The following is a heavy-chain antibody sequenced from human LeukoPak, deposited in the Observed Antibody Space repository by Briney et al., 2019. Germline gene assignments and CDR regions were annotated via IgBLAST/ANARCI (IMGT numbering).Heavy chain of an antibody. J-gene: IGHJ4*02. D-gene: IGHD2-8*01. CDR2: IYPNSGGT. CDR1: GYTFTGYY. V-gene: IGHV1-2*02. CDR3: ARGPMVYAPPYYFDY. Sequence: ASVKVSCKASGYTFTGYYMHWVRQAPGQGLEWMGWIYPNSGGTNYAQKFQGRVTMTRDTSISTAYMELSRLRSDDTAVYYCARGPMVYAPPYYFDYWGQGTLDTVSS.